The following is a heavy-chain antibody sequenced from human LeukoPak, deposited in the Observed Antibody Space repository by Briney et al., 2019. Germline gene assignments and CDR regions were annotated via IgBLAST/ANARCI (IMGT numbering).Heavy chain of an antibody. J-gene: IGHJ5*02. CDR1: GDSVSSNSAA. D-gene: IGHD2-15*01. CDR2: TYYRSMQYN. V-gene: IGHV6-1*01. CDR3: ARVVGYCSGGSCYDNWFDP. Sequence: SQTLSLTCAISGDSVSSNSAAWNWIRQSPSRGLEWLGRTYYRSMQYNDYAVSVKSRITINQDTSKNHFSLQLSSVTAEDTAGYYCARVVGYCSGGSCYDNWFDPWGQGTLVTVSS.